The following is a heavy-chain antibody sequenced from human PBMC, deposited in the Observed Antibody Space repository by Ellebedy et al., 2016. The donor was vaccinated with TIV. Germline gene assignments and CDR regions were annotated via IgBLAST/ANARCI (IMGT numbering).Heavy chain of an antibody. Sequence: PGGSLRLSCAASGFTFTDYYMARIRQAPGKGLEWVSYISIRGSAIYYADSVKGRFTISRDNAKNSLHLQMNGLRDEDTAVYYCARGAVWFGEFILDYWGQGTLVTVSS. V-gene: IGHV3-11*04. CDR1: GFTFTDYY. CDR2: ISIRGSAI. CDR3: ARGAVWFGEFILDY. J-gene: IGHJ4*02. D-gene: IGHD3-10*01.